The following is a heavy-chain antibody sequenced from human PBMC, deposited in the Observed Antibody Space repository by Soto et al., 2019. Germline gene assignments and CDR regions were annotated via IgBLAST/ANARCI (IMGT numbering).Heavy chain of an antibody. D-gene: IGHD3-10*01. Sequence: PGGSLRLSCIVSGFTFGDYAMTWFRQAPGKGLEWVGFIRSKAYGGTAGYAASVKGRFTISRDDSKSTAYLQMNSLKTEDTAVYYCTGGGVINYYYYYGMDVWGQGTTVTVSS. CDR2: IRSKAYGGTA. CDR1: GFTFGDYA. V-gene: IGHV3-49*03. CDR3: TGGGVINYYYYYGMDV. J-gene: IGHJ6*02.